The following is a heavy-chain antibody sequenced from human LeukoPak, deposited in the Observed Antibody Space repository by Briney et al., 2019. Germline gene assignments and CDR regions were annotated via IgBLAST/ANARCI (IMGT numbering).Heavy chain of an antibody. CDR1: EFTFNDAW. J-gene: IGHJ4*02. Sequence: SGGSLRLSCAASEFTFNDAWMNWVRQGSGKGLEWVGRIKSKTDGGTTDYAAPVKGRFTISRDDSKNILYLQMNSLKIEDTAVYYCSTGRLDYWGQGILVTVSS. V-gene: IGHV3-15*01. CDR3: STGRLDY. CDR2: IKSKTDGGTT.